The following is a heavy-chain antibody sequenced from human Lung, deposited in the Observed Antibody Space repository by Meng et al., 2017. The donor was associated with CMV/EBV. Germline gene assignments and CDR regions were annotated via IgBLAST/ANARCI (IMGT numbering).Heavy chain of an antibody. J-gene: IGHJ4*02. D-gene: IGHD6-13*01. CDR1: GGSISSGTYF. CDR3: ARDAEGGSSWTKIDY. V-gene: IGHV4-39*07. Sequence: SETLSLXCTVSGGSISSGTYFWGWIRQTPGKGLEWIGSIYYSGTTYHNPSLKSRVSMSVDTSKNQFSLVLRSVTAADSAVYYCARDAEGGSSWTKIDYWGRGTLVTVSS. CDR2: IYYSGTT.